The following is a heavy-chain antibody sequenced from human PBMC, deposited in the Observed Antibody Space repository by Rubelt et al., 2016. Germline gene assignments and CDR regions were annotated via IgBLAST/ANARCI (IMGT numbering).Heavy chain of an antibody. CDR1: GFTFRNYA. D-gene: IGHD3-22*01. CDR3: ARVRDSSGYYADWYFDL. V-gene: IGHV3-33*08. CDR2: IWPDGSKK. J-gene: IGHJ2*01. Sequence: QVQLVESGGGVVQPGRSLRLSCAVSGFTFRNYAMHWVRQAQGKGLEGVALIWPDGSKKHYAESVKGRFTISRDTSKNTLYLQMNSLRAEDTAVYYCARVRDSSGYYADWYFDLWGRGTLVTVSS.